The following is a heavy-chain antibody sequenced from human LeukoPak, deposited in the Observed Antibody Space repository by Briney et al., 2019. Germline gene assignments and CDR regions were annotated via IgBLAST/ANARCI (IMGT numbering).Heavy chain of an antibody. CDR2: ISYDGSNK. V-gene: IGHV3-30-3*01. CDR3: ARDFSGSYYFDY. D-gene: IGHD5-12*01. J-gene: IGHJ4*02. CDR1: GFTFSNYA. Sequence: GGSLRLSCAASGFTFSNYAMHWVRQAPGKGLEWVAVISYDGSNKYHADSVKGRFTISRDNSKNTLYLQMNSLRAEDTAVYYCARDFSGSYYFDYWGQGTLVTVSS.